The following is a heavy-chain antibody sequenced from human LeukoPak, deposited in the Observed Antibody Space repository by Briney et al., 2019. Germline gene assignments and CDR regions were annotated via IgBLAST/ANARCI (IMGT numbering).Heavy chain of an antibody. V-gene: IGHV4-61*02. CDR2: IYTSGST. Sequence: SETLSLTSTVPVGSISSGSYYWSWIRQPAGKGLEWIGRIYTSGSTNYNPSLKSRVTISVDTSKNQFSLKLSSVTAADTAVYYCAIVGATGGAFDIWGQGTMVTVSS. D-gene: IGHD1-26*01. CDR3: AIVGATGGAFDI. J-gene: IGHJ3*02. CDR1: VGSISSGSYY.